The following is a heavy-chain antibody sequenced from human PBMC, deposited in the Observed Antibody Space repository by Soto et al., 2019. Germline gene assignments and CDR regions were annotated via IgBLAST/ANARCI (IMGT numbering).Heavy chain of an antibody. D-gene: IGHD4-17*01. CDR2: IYPGDSDT. Sequence: GESLKISCKGSGYSFTSYWIGWVRQMPGKGLEWMGIIYPGDSDTRYSPSFQGQVTISADKSISTAYLQWSSLKASDTAMYYCARHGGYGDYVTDYYYYMDVWGKGTTVTVSS. CDR3: ARHGGYGDYVTDYYYYMDV. V-gene: IGHV5-51*01. J-gene: IGHJ6*03. CDR1: GYSFTSYW.